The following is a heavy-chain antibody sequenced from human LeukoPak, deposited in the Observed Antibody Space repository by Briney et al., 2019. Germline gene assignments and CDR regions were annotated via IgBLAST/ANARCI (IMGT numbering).Heavy chain of an antibody. CDR1: GGSISSGGYY. Sequence: SETLSLTCTVSGGSISSGGYYWSWIRQHPGKGLEWIGYIYYSGSTYYNPSLKSRVTISVDTSKNQFSLKLSSVTAADTAVYYCARDQVPWFGELSNYYYGMDVRGQGTTVTVSS. CDR2: IYYSGST. CDR3: ARDQVPWFGELSNYYYGMDV. V-gene: IGHV4-31*03. D-gene: IGHD3-10*01. J-gene: IGHJ6*02.